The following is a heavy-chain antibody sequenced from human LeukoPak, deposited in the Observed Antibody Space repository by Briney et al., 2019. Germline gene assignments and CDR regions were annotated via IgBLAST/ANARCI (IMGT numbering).Heavy chain of an antibody. J-gene: IGHJ4*02. CDR1: GYSISSGYY. CDR3: ASYFLEWLSHYYFDY. CDR2: IYHSGST. Sequence: SETLSLTCTVSGYSISSGYYWGWIRQPPGKGLEWIGSIYHSGSTYYNPSLKSRVTISVDTSKNQFSLKLSSVTAADTAVYYCASYFLEWLSHYYFDYWGQGTLVTVSS. V-gene: IGHV4-38-2*02. D-gene: IGHD3-3*01.